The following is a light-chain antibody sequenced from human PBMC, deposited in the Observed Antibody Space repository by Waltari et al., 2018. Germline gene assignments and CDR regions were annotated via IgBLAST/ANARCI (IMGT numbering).Light chain of an antibody. CDR2: EGS. CDR1: SSDVGSNNL. V-gene: IGLV2-23*01. CDR3: CSYAGSSTYV. J-gene: IGLJ1*01. Sequence: QSALTQPASVSGSPGQSITISCTGTSSDVGSNNLVSWYQQHPGKAPKLMIYEGSKRRSGVSNRFSGSKSGNTASLTISGLQAEDEADYYCCSYAGSSTYVFGTGTKVTVL.